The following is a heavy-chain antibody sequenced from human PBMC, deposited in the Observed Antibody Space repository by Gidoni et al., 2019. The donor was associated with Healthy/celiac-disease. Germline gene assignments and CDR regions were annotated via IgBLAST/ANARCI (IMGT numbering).Heavy chain of an antibody. D-gene: IGHD3-22*01. J-gene: IGHJ3*01. Sequence: EVQLLESGGGLVQPGGSLSLSCAASGFTFSSYAMSWVRTAPGKGLGWVSASSGSGGSTYYADSVKGRFTISRDNSKNTLYLQMNSLRAEDTAVYYCAKAPKIVVETFDLWGQGTMVTVSS. CDR2: SSGSGGST. V-gene: IGHV3-23*01. CDR1: GFTFSSYA. CDR3: AKAPKIVVETFDL.